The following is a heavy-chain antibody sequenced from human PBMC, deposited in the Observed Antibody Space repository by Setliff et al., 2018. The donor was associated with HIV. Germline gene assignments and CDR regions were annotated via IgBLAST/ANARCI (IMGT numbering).Heavy chain of an antibody. D-gene: IGHD4-17*01. CDR3: AKVLPSHTDGAFDI. J-gene: IGHJ3*02. Sequence: GGSLRLSCAASGFTFSTYGVHWVRQAPCKGLEWVAFIRYDDTFKHYVDSAKGRFTISRDNSKNTVSLQMNSLRVEDTAVYYCAKVLPSHTDGAFDIWGQGTMVT. CDR2: IRYDDTFK. V-gene: IGHV3-30*02. CDR1: GFTFSTYG.